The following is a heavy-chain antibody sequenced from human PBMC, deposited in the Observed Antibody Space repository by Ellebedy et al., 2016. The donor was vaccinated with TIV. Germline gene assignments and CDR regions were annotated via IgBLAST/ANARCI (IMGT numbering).Heavy chain of an antibody. D-gene: IGHD3-10*01. Sequence: ASVKVSCKASGYRFTNFYMHWMRQAPGQGPEWMGEIDPSVGTTTYAQKFQGRVAMTRDMSTSTVHMELSSLRSEDTAIYYCATYGSGTYASFDYWGQGTLVTVSS. V-gene: IGHV1-46*01. CDR3: ATYGSGTYASFDY. CDR2: IDPSVGTT. CDR1: GYRFTNFY. J-gene: IGHJ4*02.